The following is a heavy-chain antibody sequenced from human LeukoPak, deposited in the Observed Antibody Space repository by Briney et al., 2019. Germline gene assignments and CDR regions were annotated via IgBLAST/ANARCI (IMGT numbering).Heavy chain of an antibody. D-gene: IGHD6-13*01. CDR3: ARDKFVAAAGNPAHDNWFDP. CDR2: INPNSGGT. V-gene: IGHV1-2*02. J-gene: IGHJ5*02. CDR1: GYTFTGYY. Sequence: ASVTVSCKASGYTFTGYYMHWVRQAPGQGLEWMGWINPNSGGTNYAQKFQGRVTMTRDTSISTAYMELSRLRSDDTAVYYCARDKFVAAAGNPAHDNWFDPWGQGTLVTVSS.